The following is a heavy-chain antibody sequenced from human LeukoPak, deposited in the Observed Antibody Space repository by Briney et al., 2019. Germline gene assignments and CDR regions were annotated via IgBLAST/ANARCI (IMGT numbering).Heavy chain of an antibody. D-gene: IGHD4-17*01. J-gene: IGHJ4*02. Sequence: GSLRLSCAASGFTFRTYAMSWVRQAPGKGLEWVSGISDSGDGTYYAESVKGRFTISRDNSKNTVFLQMNSLRAEDTAVYYCAKGPTDYGDCYFDYWGQGTLVTVSS. CDR2: ISDSGDGT. CDR3: AKGPTDYGDCYFDY. CDR1: GFTFRTYA. V-gene: IGHV3-23*01.